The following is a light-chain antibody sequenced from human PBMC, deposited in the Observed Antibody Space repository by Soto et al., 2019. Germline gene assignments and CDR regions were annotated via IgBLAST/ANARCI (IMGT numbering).Light chain of an antibody. CDR3: QQYDNWPPT. Sequence: EIVMTQSPATLSVSPGERATLSCRASQSVSNNLAWYQQKPGQAPRLLISGASTRATGIPARFSGIGSGTEFALTVSSLQFEDFVVYYCQQYDNWPPTFGQGTKVEVK. J-gene: IGKJ1*01. V-gene: IGKV3-15*01. CDR2: GAS. CDR1: QSVSNN.